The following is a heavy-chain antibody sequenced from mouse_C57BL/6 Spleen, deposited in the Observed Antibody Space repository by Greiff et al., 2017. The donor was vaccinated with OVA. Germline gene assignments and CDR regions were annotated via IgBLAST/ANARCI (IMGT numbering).Heavy chain of an antibody. CDR2: ISDGGSYT. D-gene: IGHD2-3*01. CDR1: GFTFSSYA. V-gene: IGHV5-4*03. J-gene: IGHJ1*03. Sequence: EVKLMESGGGLVKPGGSLKLSCAASGFTFSSYAMSWVRQTPEQRLEWVATISDGGSYTYYPDNVKGRFTISRDNAKNNLYLQMSHLKSEDTAMYYCHYDGYYGYFDVWGTGTTVTVSS. CDR3: HYDGYYGYFDV.